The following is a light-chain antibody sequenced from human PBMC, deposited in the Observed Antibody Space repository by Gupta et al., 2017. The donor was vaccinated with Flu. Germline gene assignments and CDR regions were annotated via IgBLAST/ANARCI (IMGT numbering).Light chain of an antibody. CDR1: SSDFGGYNY. Sequence: SSDFGGYNYVSWYQQHPGKAPKLMIYDVSNRPSGVSNRFSGPKSGNTASLTISGLQAEDEDDYYCSSYTSSILEVFGGGTKLTVL. J-gene: IGLJ2*01. CDR2: DVS. CDR3: SSYTSSILEV. V-gene: IGLV2-14*04.